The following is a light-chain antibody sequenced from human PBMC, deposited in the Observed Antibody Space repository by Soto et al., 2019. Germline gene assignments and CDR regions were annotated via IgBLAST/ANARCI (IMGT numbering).Light chain of an antibody. J-gene: IGLJ2*01. CDR2: EGS. CDR1: SSDVGSYNL. V-gene: IGLV2-23*01. Sequence: QSALTQPASVSGSPGQSITISCTGTSSDVGSYNLVSWYQQDPGKAPKLMIYEGSKRPSGVSNRFSGSKSGNTTSLTISGLQAEDEADYYCCSYAGSSTFHVVFGGGTKVTVL. CDR3: CSYAGSSTFHVV.